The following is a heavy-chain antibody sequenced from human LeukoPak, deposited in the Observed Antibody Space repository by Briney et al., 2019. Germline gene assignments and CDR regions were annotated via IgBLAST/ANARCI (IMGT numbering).Heavy chain of an antibody. J-gene: IGHJ2*01. CDR3: ARDRHTVVTRLRYFDL. D-gene: IGHD4-23*01. Sequence: SETLSLTCTVSGGSISSYYWSWIRQPPGKELEWIGYIYYSGSTNYNPSLKSRVTISVDTSKNQFSLKLSSVTAADTAVYYCARDRHTVVTRLRYFDLWGHGTLVTVSS. CDR1: GGSISSYY. V-gene: IGHV4-59*01. CDR2: IYYSGST.